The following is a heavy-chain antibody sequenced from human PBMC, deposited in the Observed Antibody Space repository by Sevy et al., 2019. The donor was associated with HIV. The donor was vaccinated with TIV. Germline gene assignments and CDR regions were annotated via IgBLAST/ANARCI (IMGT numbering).Heavy chain of an antibody. D-gene: IGHD6-19*01. J-gene: IGHJ6*02. CDR2: IVVGYGNT. CDR3: AAADSYSSGWYPNYAMDV. V-gene: IGHV1-58*02. CDR1: GFTFTSSA. Sequence: ASVKVSCKASGFTFTSSAMQWGRQARGQRLEWIGWIVVGYGNTNYAQKFRERVTITRDMSTSTAYMELSSLRSEDTAVYYCAAADSYSSGWYPNYAMDVWGQGTTVTVSS.